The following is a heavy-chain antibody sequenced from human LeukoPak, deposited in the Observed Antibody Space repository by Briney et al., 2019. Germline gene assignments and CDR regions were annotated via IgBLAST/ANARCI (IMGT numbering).Heavy chain of an antibody. CDR3: ARGAIFGASMEGV. CDR1: GGSISSGSYY. Sequence: PSQTLSLTCTVSGGSISSGSYYWSWIRQPAGKGLEWIGRIYTSGSTNYNPSLKSRVTISVDTSKNQFSLKLSSVTAADTAVYYCARGAIFGASMEGVWGKGTTVTVSS. CDR2: IYTSGST. D-gene: IGHD3-3*01. V-gene: IGHV4-61*02. J-gene: IGHJ6*04.